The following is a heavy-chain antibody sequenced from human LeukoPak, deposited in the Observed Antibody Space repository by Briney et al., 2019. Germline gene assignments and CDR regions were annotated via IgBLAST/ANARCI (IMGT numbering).Heavy chain of an antibody. CDR1: GYTFTGYY. CDR3: ARGNWNDVGYYYYMDA. D-gene: IGHD1-1*01. CDR2: INPNSGGT. V-gene: IGHV1-2*02. J-gene: IGHJ6*03. Sequence: ASVKVSCKASGYTFTGYYMHWVRQAPGQGLEWMGWINPNSGGTNYAQKFQGRVTMTRDTSISTAYMELSRLRSDDTAVYYCARGNWNDVGYYYYMDAWGKGTTVTVSS.